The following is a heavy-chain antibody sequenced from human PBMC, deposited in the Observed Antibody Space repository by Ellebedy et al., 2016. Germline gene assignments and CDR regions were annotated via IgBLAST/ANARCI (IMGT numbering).Heavy chain of an antibody. J-gene: IGHJ6*02. D-gene: IGHD3-22*01. CDR1: GFSFTDYY. Sequence: GESLKISCAASGFSFTDYYMSWIRQAPGKGLEWLSYISSSTSYTNYADSVKGRFTISRDNAKNSLYLQMNSLRAEDTAVYYCARLSLSEGSSGYLVYYYYAMDVWGQGTTVTVSS. CDR2: ISSSTSYT. CDR3: ARLSLSEGSSGYLVYYYYAMDV. V-gene: IGHV3-11*06.